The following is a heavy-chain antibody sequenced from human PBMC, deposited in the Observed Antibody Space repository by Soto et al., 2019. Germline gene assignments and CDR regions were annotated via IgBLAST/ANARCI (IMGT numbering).Heavy chain of an antibody. V-gene: IGHV1-18*01. D-gene: IGHD2-15*01. CDR2: ISAYSGNT. Sequence: QIQLVQSGAEVKKPGASVKVSCKASGYPFTSYDISWVRHAPGQALEWTGWISAYSGNTNYAHKFQGRVTLTTDTATTTAYMELRSLGSEDTAVYYCARDRALFAANPGYWGQGTLVSVSS. J-gene: IGHJ4*02. CDR1: GYPFTSYD. CDR3: ARDRALFAANPGY.